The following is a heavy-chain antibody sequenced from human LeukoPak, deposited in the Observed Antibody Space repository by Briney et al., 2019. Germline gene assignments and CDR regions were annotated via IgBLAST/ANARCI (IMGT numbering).Heavy chain of an antibody. Sequence: SETLSLTCTVSGGSISSYYWSWIRQPPGKGLEWIGYIYYSGSTNYNPSLKSRVIISVDTSKNQFSLKLSSVTAADTAVYYCARSRGYSYGTTFLDYWGQGTLVTVSS. CDR1: GGSISSYY. J-gene: IGHJ4*02. V-gene: IGHV4-59*08. CDR2: IYYSGST. D-gene: IGHD5-18*01. CDR3: ARSRGYSYGTTFLDY.